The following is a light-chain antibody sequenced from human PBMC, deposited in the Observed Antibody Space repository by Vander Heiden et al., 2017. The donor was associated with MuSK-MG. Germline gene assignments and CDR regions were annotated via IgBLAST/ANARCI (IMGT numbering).Light chain of an antibody. Sequence: DIVMTQTPLSLPVTPGEPASISCRSSQRLLHSDDGYTYLDWYLQRPGRSPQLLIYTVSYRASGVPDRFSGSGSGTDFTLKISRVEAEDVGIYYCMQRIEFPSYTFGQGTKLEIK. V-gene: IGKV2-40*01. CDR3: MQRIEFPSYT. J-gene: IGKJ2*01. CDR1: QRLLHSDDGYTY. CDR2: TVS.